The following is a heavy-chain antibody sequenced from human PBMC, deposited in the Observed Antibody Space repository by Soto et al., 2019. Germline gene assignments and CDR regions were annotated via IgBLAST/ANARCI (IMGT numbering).Heavy chain of an antibody. D-gene: IGHD1-1*01. CDR2: IENDGSAT. J-gene: IGHJ4*02. Sequence: EVQLVESGGGLVQPGGSLRLSCVASGFTFNIYWMHWVRQAPGKGLEWVSRIENDGSATTYADSVKGRFTISRDNAKNTLFLQMNTLRVDDTAVYYCASDNWNSYWGQGTLVTVSS. CDR1: GFTFNIYW. CDR3: ASDNWNSY. V-gene: IGHV3-74*01.